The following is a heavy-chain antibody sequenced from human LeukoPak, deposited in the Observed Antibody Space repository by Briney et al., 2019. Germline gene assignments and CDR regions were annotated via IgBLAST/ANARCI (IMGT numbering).Heavy chain of an antibody. V-gene: IGHV1-46*01. D-gene: IGHD1-26*01. CDR2: INPSGGST. Sequence: GASVKVSCKASGYTFISYYMHWVRQAPGQGLEWMGIINPSGGSTSYAQKFQGRVTMTRDMSTSTVYMELSSLRSEDTAVYYCARDVSTTPSASWFDPWGQGTLVTVSS. CDR3: ARDVSTTPSASWFDP. CDR1: GYTFISYY. J-gene: IGHJ5*02.